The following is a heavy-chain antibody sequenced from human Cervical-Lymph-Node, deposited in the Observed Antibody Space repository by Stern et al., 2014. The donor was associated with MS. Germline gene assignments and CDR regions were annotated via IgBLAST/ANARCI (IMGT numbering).Heavy chain of an antibody. V-gene: IGHV3-74*01. CDR3: ARDNYGTDY. CDR2: ITSDGSST. CDR1: GFTFSHYW. D-gene: IGHD3-16*01. Sequence: VQLVASGGDLVQPGGSLRLSCVASGFTFSHYWMQWVRQAPGKGLVWVSHITSDGSSTTYADSVKGRFTVSRDNAKNTLYLQMDSLRAEDTAVYFCARDNYGTDYWGQGTLVTVSS. J-gene: IGHJ4*02.